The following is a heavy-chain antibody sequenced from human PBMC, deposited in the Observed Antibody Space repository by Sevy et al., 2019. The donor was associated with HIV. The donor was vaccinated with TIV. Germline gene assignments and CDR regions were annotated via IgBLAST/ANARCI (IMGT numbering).Heavy chain of an antibody. CDR3: PKEGGGYNYDSSGLFDY. CDR2: ISGSGYST. Sequence: GGSLRLSCAASGFTFSSYAMTWVRQAPGKGLEWVSGISGSGYSTYYADSVKGRFTISRDNSKNTLYLQMNSLRAEDTAVYYCPKEGGGYNYDSSGLFDYWGQGTLVTVSS. J-gene: IGHJ4*02. CDR1: GFTFSSYA. D-gene: IGHD3-22*01. V-gene: IGHV3-23*01.